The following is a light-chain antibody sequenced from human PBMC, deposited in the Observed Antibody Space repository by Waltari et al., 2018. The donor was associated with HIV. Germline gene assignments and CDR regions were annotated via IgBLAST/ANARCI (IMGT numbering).Light chain of an antibody. V-gene: IGLV2-14*03. J-gene: IGLJ2*01. CDR3: SSYTSSSTSVV. CDR1: SSDVGDYNY. CDR2: DVT. Sequence: QSALTQPASVSGSPGQSITISCTGTSSDVGDYNYVSWYHQHPGKAPKLMIYDVTNRPSGISNRFSGSKSGNTASLTISGLQAEDEADYYCSSYTSSSTSVVFGGGTKLTVL.